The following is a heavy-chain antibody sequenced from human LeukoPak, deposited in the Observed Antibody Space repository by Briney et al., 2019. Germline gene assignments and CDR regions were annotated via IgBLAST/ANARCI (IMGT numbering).Heavy chain of an antibody. J-gene: IGHJ4*02. Sequence: PSETLSLTCTVSGGSISSGSYYWSWIRQPAGKGLEWIGRIYTSGSTNYNPSLKSRVTISVDTSKNQFSLKVTSVTAADTAVYYCARGRGGELFHNYWGQGSLVTVSS. D-gene: IGHD3-10*01. V-gene: IGHV4-61*02. CDR1: GGSISSGSYY. CDR3: ARGRGGELFHNY. CDR2: IYTSGST.